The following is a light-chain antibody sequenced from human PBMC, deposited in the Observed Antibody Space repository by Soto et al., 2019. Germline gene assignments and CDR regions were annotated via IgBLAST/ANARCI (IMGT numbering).Light chain of an antibody. CDR3: QQYNDWPRT. Sequence: EIVMTQSPATLSVSPGERAPLSCRASPSVSSNLAWYQQKPGQAPRLLIYGASTRATGIPARFSGSGSGTEFTLTISSLQSEDFAVYYCQQYNDWPRTFGQGTKVDIK. CDR1: PSVSSN. J-gene: IGKJ1*01. V-gene: IGKV3-15*01. CDR2: GAS.